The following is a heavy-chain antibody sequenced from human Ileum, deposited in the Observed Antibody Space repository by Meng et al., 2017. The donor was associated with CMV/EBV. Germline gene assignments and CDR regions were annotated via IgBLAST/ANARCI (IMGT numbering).Heavy chain of an antibody. CDR1: GFTFRDFA. D-gene: IGHD3-22*01. CDR2: ISYDGRKT. CDR3: ARDLLKWNYDSSGPSEH. V-gene: IGHV3-30*04. Sequence: GGSLRLSCTASGFTFRDFAMLWVRQAPGKGLEWVAVISYDGRKTYYGDSVQGRFTISRDNSKNTVSLQMASLRPEDTAVYYCARDLLKWNYDSSGPSEHWGQGTLVTVSS. J-gene: IGHJ4*02.